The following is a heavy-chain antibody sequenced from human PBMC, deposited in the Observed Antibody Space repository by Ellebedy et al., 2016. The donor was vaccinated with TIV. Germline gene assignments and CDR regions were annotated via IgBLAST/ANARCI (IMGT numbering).Heavy chain of an antibody. CDR3: AKVQSGYNLIRFPFDS. V-gene: IGHV3-23*01. CDR1: GFSFSDYA. J-gene: IGHJ4*02. D-gene: IGHD5-24*01. Sequence: GESLKISCAASGFSFSDYAMTWVRQAPGKGLEWVSAISGSGGSTFYAESVKGRFTISRDNSRNTLYLQMNSLRAEDTALYYCAKVQSGYNLIRFPFDSWGQGTLVTVSS. CDR2: ISGSGGST.